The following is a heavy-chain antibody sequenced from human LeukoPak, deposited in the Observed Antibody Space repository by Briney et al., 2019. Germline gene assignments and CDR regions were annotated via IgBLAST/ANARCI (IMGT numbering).Heavy chain of an antibody. D-gene: IGHD3-3*01. V-gene: IGHV4-59*08. J-gene: IGHJ5*02. CDR1: GGSISSYY. Sequence: SETLSLTCTVSGGSISSYYWSWIRQPPGKGLEWIGFIYYSGSTNYNPSLRSRVTISVDTSKNQLSLKLSSLTAADTAVYYCARRLSGYTVSWFDTWGQGTLVTVSS. CDR2: IYYSGST. CDR3: ARRLSGYTVSWFDT.